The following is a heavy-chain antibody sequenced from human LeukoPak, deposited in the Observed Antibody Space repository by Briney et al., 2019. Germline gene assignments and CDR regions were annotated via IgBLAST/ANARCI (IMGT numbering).Heavy chain of an antibody. D-gene: IGHD1/OR15-1a*01. Sequence: PGGSLRLSCAASGFTFSRFGMHWVRQAPSKGLQWVAFIRYDGTNKFYADSVKGRFTMSRDDPKNTLYLQMNSLSPEDAAVYYCAKSRGEQLYFRDFDYWGQGTLVTVAS. J-gene: IGHJ4*02. CDR2: IRYDGTNK. CDR3: AKSRGEQLYFRDFDY. V-gene: IGHV3-30*02. CDR1: GFTFSRFG.